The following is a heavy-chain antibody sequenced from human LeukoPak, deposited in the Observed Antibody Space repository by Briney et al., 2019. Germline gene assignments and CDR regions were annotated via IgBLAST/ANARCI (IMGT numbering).Heavy chain of an antibody. CDR1: GFTFSNAW. CDR3: ARTYDFGRGPPGDAFDN. J-gene: IGHJ3*02. D-gene: IGHD3-3*01. CDR2: IDARSGIT. Sequence: GGSLRLSCAASGFTFSNAWMSWVRQAPGKGLEWVSYIDARSGITYYADSVQGRFTLSRDNARESVFLQMDSLRVDDTAAYYCARTYDFGRGPPGDAFDNWGPGTWVIVSS. V-gene: IGHV3-48*01.